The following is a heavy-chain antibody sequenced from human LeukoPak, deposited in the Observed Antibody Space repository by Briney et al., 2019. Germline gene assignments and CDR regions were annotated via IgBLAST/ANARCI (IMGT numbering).Heavy chain of an antibody. V-gene: IGHV3-11*01. CDR3: ARDLPYYEKRLPKNWYFDL. CDR2: ISSSGRAYI. CDR1: GFTFSDYY. Sequence: GGSLRLSCAASGFTFSDYYMSWIRQAAGKGLEWVSYISSSGRAYIYYADSVKGRFTISRDNAKNSLYLKMNSLRAEDTAVYYCARDLPYYEKRLPKNWYFDLWGRGTLVTVSS. D-gene: IGHD3-22*01. J-gene: IGHJ2*01.